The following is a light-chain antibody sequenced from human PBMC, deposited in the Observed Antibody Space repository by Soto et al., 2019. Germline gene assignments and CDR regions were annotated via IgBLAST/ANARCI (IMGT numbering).Light chain of an antibody. V-gene: IGKV3-15*01. J-gene: IGKJ1*01. CDR3: QHYNNWPPWT. CDR1: QSVSSN. Sequence: EIVMTQSPATLSVSPGERATLSCRASQSVSSNLAWYQQKPCQAPRLLIYGASTRATGIPARFIGSGSGTEFTLTISSLQSEDFAVYYCQHYNNWPPWTFGQGTKVEIK. CDR2: GAS.